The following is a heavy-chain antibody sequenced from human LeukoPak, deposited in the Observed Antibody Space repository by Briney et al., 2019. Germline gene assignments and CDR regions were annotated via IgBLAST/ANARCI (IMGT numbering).Heavy chain of an antibody. CDR2: MNPNSGNT. CDR1: GYTFTSYD. D-gene: IGHD2-2*01. Sequence: ASVKVSFKASGYTFTSYDINWVRQATGQGLEWMGWMNPNSGNTGYAQKFQGRVTMTRNTSISTAYMELSSLRSEDTAVYYCARASWYCSSTSCYLDWFDPWGQGTLVTVSS. V-gene: IGHV1-8*01. CDR3: ARASWYCSSTSCYLDWFDP. J-gene: IGHJ5*02.